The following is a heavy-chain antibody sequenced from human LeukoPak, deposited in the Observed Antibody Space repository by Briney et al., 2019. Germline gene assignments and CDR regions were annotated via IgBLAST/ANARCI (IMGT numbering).Heavy chain of an antibody. Sequence: PSETLSLTCTVSGVSISSYHWGWIRQPPGKGLEWIGSIYYSGSTYYNPSLKSRVTISVDTSKNQISLKLSSVTAADTAVYFCARVGGNWIHDEGYYYYMDVWGKGTTVTISS. CDR2: IYYSGST. CDR3: ARVGGNWIHDEGYYYYMDV. J-gene: IGHJ6*03. CDR1: GVSISSYH. V-gene: IGHV4-39*07. D-gene: IGHD1-1*01.